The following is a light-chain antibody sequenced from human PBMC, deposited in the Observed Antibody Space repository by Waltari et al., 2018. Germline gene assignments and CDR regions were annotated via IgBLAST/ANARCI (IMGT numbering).Light chain of an antibody. Sequence: QSVLTQPPSLSGAPGQRVTISCTGSSSNIGAGYDVHWYLQRPGTAPKPLLYGNHYRRSGLHDRFYGAKSGDSGALDSTGVQAEDEDDYYCQSYDNSPSGVVYGGGTKLTVL. CDR3: QSYDNSPSGVV. J-gene: IGLJ2*01. CDR2: GNH. V-gene: IGLV1-40*01. CDR1: SSNIGAGYD.